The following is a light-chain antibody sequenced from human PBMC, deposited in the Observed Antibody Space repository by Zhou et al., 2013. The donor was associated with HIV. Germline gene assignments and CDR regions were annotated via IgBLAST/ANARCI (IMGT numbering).Light chain of an antibody. CDR3: QELGS. Sequence: AIQMTQSPSSLSASVGDRVTITCRASQGIGNALGWYQQKPGGAPKLLIYFVSTIHSGVPSRFSGSGSGTDFTLTISGLQPEDFATYYCQELGSFGQGTKVEI. J-gene: IGKJ2*04. CDR1: QGIGNA. CDR2: FVS. V-gene: IGKV1-6*01.